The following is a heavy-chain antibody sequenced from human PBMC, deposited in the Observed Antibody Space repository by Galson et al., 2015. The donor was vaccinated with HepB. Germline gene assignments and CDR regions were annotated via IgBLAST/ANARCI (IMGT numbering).Heavy chain of an antibody. D-gene: IGHD3-22*01. CDR3: AGYDSSGYGRPDELDY. CDR1: GYTFTGYY. Sequence: SVKVSCKASGYTFTGYYMHWVRQAPGQGLEWMGWINPNSGGTNYAQKFQGRVTMTRDTSISTAYMELSRLRSDDTAVYYCAGYDSSGYGRPDELDYWGQGTLVTVSS. V-gene: IGHV1-2*02. CDR2: INPNSGGT. J-gene: IGHJ4*02.